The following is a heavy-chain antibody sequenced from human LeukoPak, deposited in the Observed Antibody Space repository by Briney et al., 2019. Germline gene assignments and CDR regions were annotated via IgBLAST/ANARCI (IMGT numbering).Heavy chain of an antibody. D-gene: IGHD3-22*01. CDR1: GDSMRGYY. CDR2: VYYSGST. Sequence: PSETLSLTCAVSGDSMRGYYWSWIRQPPGEALEWIGYVYYSGSTNYNPSLKSRVTMSVDTSKSQFYLMLTSVTAADTAVYYCARHLYYYDDIDLWGQGTLVTVSS. V-gene: IGHV4-59*08. CDR3: ARHLYYYDDIDL. J-gene: IGHJ5*02.